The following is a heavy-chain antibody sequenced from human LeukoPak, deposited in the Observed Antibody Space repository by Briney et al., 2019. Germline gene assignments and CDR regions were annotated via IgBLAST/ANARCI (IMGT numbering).Heavy chain of an antibody. CDR3: AKDREGYYYYYMDV. CDR2: ISGSGDNT. J-gene: IGHJ6*03. CDR1: GFTFSSYS. V-gene: IGHV3-23*01. Sequence: GGSLRLSCAASGFTFSSYSMNWVRQAPGKGLEWVSTISGSGDNTYYADSVKGRFTISRDNSKNTLYLQMNSLRAEDTAVYYCAKDREGYYYYYMDVWGKGTTVTISS.